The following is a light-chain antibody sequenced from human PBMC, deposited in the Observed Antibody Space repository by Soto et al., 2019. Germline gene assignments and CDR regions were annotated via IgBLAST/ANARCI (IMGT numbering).Light chain of an antibody. CDR2: ENN. CDR3: GTWDSSLTGEDV. V-gene: IGLV1-51*02. CDR1: SSNIGNKY. Sequence: QSVLPQPPSVSAAPGQKVTISCSGSSSNIGNKYVSWYQQLPGTAPKLLIYENNKRPAGIPDRFSGSKSGTSATLGITGLQTGDEADYYCGTWDSSLTGEDVFGTGTKVTVL. J-gene: IGLJ1*01.